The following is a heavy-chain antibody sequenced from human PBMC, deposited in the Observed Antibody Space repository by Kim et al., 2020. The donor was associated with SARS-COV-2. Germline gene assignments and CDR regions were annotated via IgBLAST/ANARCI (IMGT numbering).Heavy chain of an antibody. CDR1: GYTFTSYA. V-gene: IGHV7-4-1*02. J-gene: IGHJ6*02. D-gene: IGHD3-9*01. CDR2: INTNTGNP. CDR3: ARDRRLGGSLRYFDWLKYYYGMDV. Sequence: ASVKVSCKASGYTFTSYAMNWVRQAPGQGLERMGWINTNTGNPTYAQGFTGRFVFSLDTSVSTAYLQISSLKAEDTAVYYCARDRRLGGSLRYFDWLKYYYGMDVWGQGTTVTVSS.